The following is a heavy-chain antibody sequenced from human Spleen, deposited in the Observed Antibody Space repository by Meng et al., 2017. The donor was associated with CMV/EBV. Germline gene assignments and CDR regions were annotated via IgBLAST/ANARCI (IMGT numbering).Heavy chain of an antibody. CDR1: GFTFSSYS. V-gene: IGHV3-48*04. D-gene: IGHD1-26*01. J-gene: IGHJ6*02. CDR3: ARGGATGYYYYGMDV. CDR2: ISSSGSTI. Sequence: GESLKISCAVSGFTFSSYSMNWVRQAPGKGLEWVSYISSSGSTIYYADSVKGRFTISRDNAKNSLYLQMNSLRAEDTAVYYCARGGATGYYYYGMDVWGQGTTVTVSS.